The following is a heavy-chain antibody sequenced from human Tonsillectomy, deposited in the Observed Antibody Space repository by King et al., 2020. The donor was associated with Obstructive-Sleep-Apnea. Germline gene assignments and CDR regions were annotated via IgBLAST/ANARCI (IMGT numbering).Heavy chain of an antibody. CDR2: IYYSGST. Sequence: VQLVESGPGLVKPSETLSLTCTVSGGSISSYYWSWIRQPPGKGLEWIGYIYYSGSTNYNPSLKSRVTISVDTSKNQFSLKLSSVTAADTAVYYCAGDAANDWGFVDYWGQGTLVTVSS. D-gene: IGHD3-9*01. J-gene: IGHJ4*02. CDR3: AGDAANDWGFVDY. V-gene: IGHV4-59*01. CDR1: GGSISSYY.